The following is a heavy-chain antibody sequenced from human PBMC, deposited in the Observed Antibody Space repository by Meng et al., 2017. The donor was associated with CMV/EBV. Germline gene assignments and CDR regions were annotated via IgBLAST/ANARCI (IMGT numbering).Heavy chain of an antibody. CDR3: AKLQGSKDY. CDR2: ISWNSVSI. Sequence: SLKISCAASGFTFSSYAMSWVRQAPGKGLEWVAGISWNSVSIGYADSVKGRFIISRDDAKSSLYLQMNSLRTEDTAMYFCAKLQGSKDYWGQGTLVTVSS. CDR1: GFTFSSYA. V-gene: IGHV3-9*01. J-gene: IGHJ4*02.